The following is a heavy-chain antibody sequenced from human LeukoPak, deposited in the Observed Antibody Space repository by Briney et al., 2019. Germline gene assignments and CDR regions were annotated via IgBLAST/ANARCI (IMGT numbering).Heavy chain of an antibody. Sequence: SETLSLTCTVSGGSISSYYWSWIRQPPGKGLEWIGYIYYSGSTNYNPSLKSRVTISVDTSKNQFSLKLSSVTAADTAVYYCARQAVTIFGVVIPWYFAYWGQGTLVTVSS. J-gene: IGHJ4*02. CDR3: ARQAVTIFGVVIPWYFAY. V-gene: IGHV4-59*08. D-gene: IGHD3-3*01. CDR2: IYYSGST. CDR1: GGSISSYY.